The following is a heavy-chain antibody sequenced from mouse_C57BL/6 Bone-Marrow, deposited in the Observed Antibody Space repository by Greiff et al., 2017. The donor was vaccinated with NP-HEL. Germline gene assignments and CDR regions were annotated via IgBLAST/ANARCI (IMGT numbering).Heavy chain of an antibody. CDR3: ARQNAWFAY. CDR2: INPNSGST. CDR1: GYTFTSYW. Sequence: QVQLQQPGAELVKPGASVKLSCKASGYTFTSYWMHWVKQRPGQGLEWIGIINPNSGSTNYNEKFKGKATLTVDKSSSTAYMQLSSLTSEDSAVYYCARQNAWFAYCGQGTLVTVSA. J-gene: IGHJ3*01. V-gene: IGHV1-64*01.